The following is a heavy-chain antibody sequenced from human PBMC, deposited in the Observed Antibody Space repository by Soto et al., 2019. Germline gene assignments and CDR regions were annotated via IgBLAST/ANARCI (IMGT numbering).Heavy chain of an antibody. V-gene: IGHV1-46*01. Sequence: ASVKVSCKASGYTFTSYYMHWVRQAPGQGLEWMGIINPSGGTTTYAQKFQGRVTMTRDTSTSTVYMELSSLRSEDTAVYYCARDSRALLWFGELYPYGMDVWGQGTTVTVSS. J-gene: IGHJ6*02. CDR3: ARDSRALLWFGELYPYGMDV. CDR1: GYTFTSYY. CDR2: INPSGGTT. D-gene: IGHD3-10*01.